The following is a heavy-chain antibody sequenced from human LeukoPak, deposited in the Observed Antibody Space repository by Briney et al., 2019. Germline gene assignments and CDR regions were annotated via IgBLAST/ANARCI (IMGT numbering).Heavy chain of an antibody. J-gene: IGHJ4*02. Sequence: SVKVSCKASGGTFSSYAISWVRQAPGQGLEWMGGIIPIFGTANYAQKFRGRVTITADESTSTAYMELSSLRSEDTAVYYCARDRMVATISPQGAILDYWGQGTLVTVSS. CDR2: IIPIFGTA. D-gene: IGHD5-12*01. V-gene: IGHV1-69*13. CDR3: ARDRMVATISPQGAILDY. CDR1: GGTFSSYA.